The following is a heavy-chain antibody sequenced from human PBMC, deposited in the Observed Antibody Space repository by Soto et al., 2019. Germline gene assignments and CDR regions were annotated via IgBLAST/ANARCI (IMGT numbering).Heavy chain of an antibody. J-gene: IGHJ2*01. V-gene: IGHV1-69*01. Sequence: QVQLVQSGAEVKKPGSSVKVSCKASGGTLNNFAVSWVRQAPGQGLEWMGGIVRLFGTANYAQKFQGRVTITTDESTRTAYMELGMLRFENTAMYYCAISGNSRMYFDLWGRGTLVTVSS. CDR1: GGTLNNFA. CDR3: AISGNSRMYFDL. CDR2: IVRLFGTA. D-gene: IGHD1-26*01.